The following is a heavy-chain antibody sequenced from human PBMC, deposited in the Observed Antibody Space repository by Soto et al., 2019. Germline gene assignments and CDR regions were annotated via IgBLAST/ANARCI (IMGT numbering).Heavy chain of an antibody. CDR2: TYYRSKWYN. CDR1: GDSVSSNSAA. D-gene: IGHD6-13*01. V-gene: IGHV6-1*01. J-gene: IGHJ5*02. CDR3: ARGFHGIAADPNNWFDP. Sequence: SQTRSLTCAVSGDSVSSNSAAWNWIRQSPSRGLEWLGRTYYRSKWYNDYAVSVKSRITINPDTSKNQFSLQLNSVTPEDTAVYYCARGFHGIAADPNNWFDPWGQGTLVTVSS.